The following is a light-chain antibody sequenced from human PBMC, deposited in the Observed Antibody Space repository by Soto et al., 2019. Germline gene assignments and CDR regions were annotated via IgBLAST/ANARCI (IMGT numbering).Light chain of an antibody. V-gene: IGKV1-9*01. CDR3: QKLHNFPLT. CDR2: AAS. J-gene: IGKJ5*01. CDR1: QGISSS. Sequence: DIQLTQSPSFLSASVGDRVTITCRASQGISSSLAWYQQKPGEAPKLLIYAASTLQSGAPSRFGGSGYGTEFTLTISSLQPDDFASYYCQKLHNFPLTFGQGTRLEIK.